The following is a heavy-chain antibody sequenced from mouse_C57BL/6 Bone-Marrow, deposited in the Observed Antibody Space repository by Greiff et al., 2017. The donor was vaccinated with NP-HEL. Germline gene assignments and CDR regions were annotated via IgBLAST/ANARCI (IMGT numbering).Heavy chain of an antibody. Sequence: EVQLQQSGGGLVQPGGSMKLSCVASGFTFSNYWMNWVRQSPEKGLEWVAQIRLKSDNYATLYAESVKGRFTISRDDSKSSVYLQMNNLRAEDTGIYYCTAGKIYYGYEAPYYYAMDYWGQGTSVTVSS. J-gene: IGHJ4*01. CDR2: IRLKSDNYAT. V-gene: IGHV6-3*01. D-gene: IGHD2-2*01. CDR3: TAGKIYYGYEAPYYYAMDY. CDR1: GFTFSNYW.